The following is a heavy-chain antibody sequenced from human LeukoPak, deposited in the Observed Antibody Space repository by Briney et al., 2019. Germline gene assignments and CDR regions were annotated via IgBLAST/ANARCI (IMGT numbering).Heavy chain of an antibody. J-gene: IGHJ4*02. CDR3: ARGGSLSTSPPGNFDY. CDR1: GYTFTSYY. CDR2: INPSGGST. D-gene: IGHD2-2*01. V-gene: IGHV1-46*01. Sequence: ASVKVSCKASGYTFTSYYMHWVRQAPGQGLEWMGIINPSGGSTSYAQKFQGRVTMTRDTSTSTVYMEVSSLRSEDTAVYYCARGGSLSTSPPGNFDYWGQGTLVTVSS.